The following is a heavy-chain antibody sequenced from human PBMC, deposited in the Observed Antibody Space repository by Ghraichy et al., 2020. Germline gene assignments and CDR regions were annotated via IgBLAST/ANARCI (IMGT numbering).Heavy chain of an antibody. Sequence: ASVKVSCKASGYTFSSYNIHWVRQTPGQGLEWMVIVRPTGGATQYARRFQDRVTMTRDTSTGAVYMELSSLKSEDTAVYYCATEPLLSYYFDYWGQGTLVTVSS. V-gene: IGHV1-46*01. CDR1: GYTFSSYN. J-gene: IGHJ4*02. CDR3: ATEPLLSYYFDY. CDR2: VRPTGGAT. D-gene: IGHD2-15*01.